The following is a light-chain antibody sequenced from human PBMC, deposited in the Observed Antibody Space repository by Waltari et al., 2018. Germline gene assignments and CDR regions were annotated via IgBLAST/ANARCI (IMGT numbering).Light chain of an antibody. CDR3: SSYTTSWTYV. Sequence: QSALTQPASVSGSPGQSITISCTGTSSDIASSNYVSWYQQYPGEAPKLIIYDVTSRPSGFSSRFSGSQSGHTAFLTISGLQAEDEADFFCSSYTTSWTYVFGTGTTVNVL. CDR2: DVT. CDR1: SSDIASSNY. V-gene: IGLV2-14*03. J-gene: IGLJ1*01.